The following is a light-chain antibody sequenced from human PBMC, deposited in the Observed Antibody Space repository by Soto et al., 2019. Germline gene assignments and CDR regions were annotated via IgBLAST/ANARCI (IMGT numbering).Light chain of an antibody. J-gene: IGLJ1*01. Sequence: QSVPAQPASVSGSPGQSITISCTGTSSVVGRYNYVSWFQQHPGKAPKLLIYDVSNWPSGVSDRFSGSKSGNTASLTISGLQAEDEADYYCSSFTTGSTFVFGTGTKVTVL. V-gene: IGLV2-14*01. CDR3: SSFTTGSTFV. CDR1: SSVVGRYNY. CDR2: DVS.